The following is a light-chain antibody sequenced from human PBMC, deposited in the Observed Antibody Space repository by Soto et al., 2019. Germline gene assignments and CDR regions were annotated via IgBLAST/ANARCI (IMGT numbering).Light chain of an antibody. J-gene: IGKJ1*01. CDR2: GAS. V-gene: IGKV3-20*01. Sequence: EIVLTQSPGSLSLSPGERATLSCRASQSVSSTFFAWYQQRPGQAPRLLMYGASSRATGIPERFSGSGSGIDFPLTISRLEPEDFAVYYCQQFDSSVTFGQGTKVEIK. CDR1: QSVSSTF. CDR3: QQFDSSVT.